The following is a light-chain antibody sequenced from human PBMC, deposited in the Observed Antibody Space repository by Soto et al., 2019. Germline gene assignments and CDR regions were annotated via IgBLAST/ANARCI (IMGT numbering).Light chain of an antibody. CDR2: KTN. CDR1: SGSVSTSYY. CDR3: VLYMGSGTWV. V-gene: IGLV8-61*01. J-gene: IGLJ3*02. Sequence: QTVVTQEPSFSVSPGRTVTLTCGLSSGSVSTSYYPSWYQQAPGQAPRTLIYKTNIRSSGVPDRFSGSILGNKAALTITGAQAADECDYYCVLYMGSGTWVFGGGTKLTVL.